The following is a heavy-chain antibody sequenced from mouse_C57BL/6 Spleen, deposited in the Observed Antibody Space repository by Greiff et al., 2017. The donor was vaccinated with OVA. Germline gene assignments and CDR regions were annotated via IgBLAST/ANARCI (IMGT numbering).Heavy chain of an antibody. D-gene: IGHD1-1*01. Sequence: VQLKESGPELVKPGASVKMSCKASGYTFTDYNMHWVKQSHGQSLEWIGYINPNNGGTSYNQKFKGKATLTVNKSSSTAYMELRSLTSEDSAVYYCANTVVAPNYFDYWGQGTTLTVSS. J-gene: IGHJ2*01. CDR2: INPNNGGT. CDR3: ANTVVAPNYFDY. V-gene: IGHV1-22*01. CDR1: GYTFTDYN.